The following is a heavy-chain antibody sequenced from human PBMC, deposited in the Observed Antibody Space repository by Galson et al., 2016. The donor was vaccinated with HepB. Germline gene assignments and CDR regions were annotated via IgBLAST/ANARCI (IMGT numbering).Heavy chain of an antibody. CDR1: GGPFSNYA. CDR3: ARVRRETWLQLWDQQYYFDY. J-gene: IGHJ4*02. Sequence: SVKVSCKASGGPFSNYAFSWVRQAPGQGLEWMGGIIPIFGTANYAQQFQGRVTITADRSTSTVYMELGSLRSEDTAMYYCARVRRETWLQLWDQQYYFDYWGQGTLVTVSS. V-gene: IGHV1-69*06. CDR2: IIPIFGTA. D-gene: IGHD5-24*01.